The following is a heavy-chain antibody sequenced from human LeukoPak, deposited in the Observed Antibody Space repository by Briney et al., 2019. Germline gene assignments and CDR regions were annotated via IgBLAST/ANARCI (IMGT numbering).Heavy chain of an antibody. V-gene: IGHV3-21*01. CDR1: GFTFSGYS. D-gene: IGHD3-22*01. CDR2: ITDSSNYI. J-gene: IGHJ4*02. Sequence: PGGSLRLSCTASGFTFSGYSMNWIRQAPGKGLEWVSSITDSSNYIYYADSVKGRFTISRDNAKNSLYLQVNSLRAEDTAVYYCARGFRYHYDSSGYFDYWGQGTLVTVSS. CDR3: ARGFRYHYDSSGYFDY.